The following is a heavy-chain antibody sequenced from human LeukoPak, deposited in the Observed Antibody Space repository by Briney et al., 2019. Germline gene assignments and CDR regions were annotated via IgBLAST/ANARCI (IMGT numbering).Heavy chain of an antibody. Sequence: PGRSLRLSCAASGFTFDDYAMHWVRQAPGKGLEWVSGISWNSGSIGYADSVKGRFTISRDSSKNTLFLQMNRLRPEDAAVYYCAKAPVTTCRGAFCYPFDYWGLGTLVTVSS. CDR1: GFTFDDYA. CDR3: AKAPVTTCRGAFCYPFDY. V-gene: IGHV3-9*01. D-gene: IGHD2-15*01. CDR2: ISWNSGSI. J-gene: IGHJ4*02.